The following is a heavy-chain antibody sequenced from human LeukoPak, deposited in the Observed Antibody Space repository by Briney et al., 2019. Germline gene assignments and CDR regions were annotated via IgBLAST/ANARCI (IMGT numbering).Heavy chain of an antibody. CDR2: IKQDGSEK. CDR3: AKYYGSGRYYFDY. V-gene: IGHV3-7*01. J-gene: IGHJ4*02. Sequence: GGSLRLSCAASGFTFSSYWMNWVRQAPGKGLEWVANIKQDGSEKYYVDSVKGRFTISRDNAKNSLYLQMNSLRAEDTAVYYCAKYYGSGRYYFDYWGQGTLVTVSS. CDR1: GFTFSSYW. D-gene: IGHD3-10*01.